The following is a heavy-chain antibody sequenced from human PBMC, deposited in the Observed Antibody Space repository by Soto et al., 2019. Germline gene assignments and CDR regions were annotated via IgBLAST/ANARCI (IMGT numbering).Heavy chain of an antibody. CDR1: GGSMNTFY. CDR3: ARSSGYATPLDQ. Sequence: KPSETLSLTCTVSGGSMNTFYWSWVRQSPGKGLEWIGYIYFRGTTHYHPSLQSRVSISIDTSQNQFSLKLNSMTTADTAVYYCARSSGYATPLDQWGQGTLVTVS. D-gene: IGHD3-22*01. CDR2: IYFRGTT. J-gene: IGHJ4*02. V-gene: IGHV4-59*01.